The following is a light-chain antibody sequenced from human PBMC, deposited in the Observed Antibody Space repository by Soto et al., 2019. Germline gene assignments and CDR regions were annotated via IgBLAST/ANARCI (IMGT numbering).Light chain of an antibody. CDR2: EAS. V-gene: IGKV3-11*01. CDR1: QSVSSY. J-gene: IGKJ3*01. Sequence: EIVFTQSPATLPLSPGERATLSCRASQSVSSYLDWYQQKPCQAPRLLIYEASNRATVIPARFSGRGSGTDFTRTISSLEPEDSAVYYCQQRSNWPTFGPGTKVDL. CDR3: QQRSNWPT.